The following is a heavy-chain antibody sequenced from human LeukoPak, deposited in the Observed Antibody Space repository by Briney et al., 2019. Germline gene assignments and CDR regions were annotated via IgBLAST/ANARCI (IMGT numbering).Heavy chain of an antibody. V-gene: IGHV4-30-2*01. D-gene: IGHD6-13*01. Sequence: SQTLSLTCAVSGGXISSGGYSWSWVRQPPGKGLEWIGYVYHSGSTYYNPSLKSRVTISVDRFKHQFSLKLSSVTAADTAVYYCARGTGYSSSWRWYFDLWGRGTLVTVSS. CDR2: VYHSGST. CDR3: ARGTGYSSSWRWYFDL. J-gene: IGHJ2*01. CDR1: GGXISSGGYS.